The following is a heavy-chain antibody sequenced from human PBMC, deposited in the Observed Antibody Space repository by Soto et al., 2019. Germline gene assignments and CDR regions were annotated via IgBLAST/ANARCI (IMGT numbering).Heavy chain of an antibody. Sequence: QVQLVESGGGVVQPGRSLRLSCAASGFTFSSYAMHWVGQAPGKGLEWVAVISYDGSNKYYADSVKGRFTISRDNSKNTLYLQMNSLRAEDTAVYYCARARGEATPPSAYWGQGTLVTVSS. CDR2: ISYDGSNK. D-gene: IGHD1-26*01. J-gene: IGHJ4*02. V-gene: IGHV3-30-3*01. CDR3: ARARGEATPPSAY. CDR1: GFTFSSYA.